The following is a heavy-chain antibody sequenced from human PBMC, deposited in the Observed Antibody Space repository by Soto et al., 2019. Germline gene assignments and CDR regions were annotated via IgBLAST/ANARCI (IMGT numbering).Heavy chain of an antibody. Sequence: EVQLVESGGGLVRPGGSLRLSCAASGFSVSSNYMSWVRQAPGKGLEWVSVIYSDGKTYYADSVKGRFTISRHKSQNTLYLQMTSLRTDATASYCWARDPPDAHFESRGYYTDWGQGTLVTVSS. D-gene: IGHD3-22*01. CDR3: ARDPPDAHFESRGYYTD. V-gene: IGHV3-53*04. CDR2: IYSDGKT. J-gene: IGHJ4*02. CDR1: GFSVSSNY.